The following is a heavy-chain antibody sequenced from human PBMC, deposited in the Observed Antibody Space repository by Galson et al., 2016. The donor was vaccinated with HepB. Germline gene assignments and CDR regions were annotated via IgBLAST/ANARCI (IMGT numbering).Heavy chain of an antibody. J-gene: IGHJ6*02. D-gene: IGHD4-23*01. Sequence: QSGAEVKKPGESLRISCKGSGYSFTNYWISWVRQMPGKGLEWMGIIYPGDSGTKYSPSFQGQVAISADKSISTAYVQWSSLKASDTAMYYCARQGRGGNSALDVWGQGTTVTVSS. V-gene: IGHV5-51*01. CDR1: GYSFTNYW. CDR3: ARQGRGGNSALDV. CDR2: IYPGDSGT.